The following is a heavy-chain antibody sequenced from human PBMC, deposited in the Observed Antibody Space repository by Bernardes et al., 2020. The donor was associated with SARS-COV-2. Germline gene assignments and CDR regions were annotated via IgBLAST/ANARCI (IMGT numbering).Heavy chain of an antibody. J-gene: IGHJ4*02. Sequence: SGHTLSKPPQTLTLTCPFSWFSLSPSGMCVSWIRQPPGKALEWLALIDWDDDKYYSTSLKTRLTISKDTSKNQVVLTMTNMDPVDTATYYCARTKNYYDILTGYYYYFDYWGQGTLVTVSS. CDR3: ARTKNYYDILTGYYYYFDY. V-gene: IGHV2-70*01. CDR2: IDWDDDK. CDR1: WFSLSPSGMC. D-gene: IGHD3-9*01.